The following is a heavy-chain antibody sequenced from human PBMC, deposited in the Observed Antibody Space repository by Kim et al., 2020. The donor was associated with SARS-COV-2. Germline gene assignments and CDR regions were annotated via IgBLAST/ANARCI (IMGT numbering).Heavy chain of an antibody. J-gene: IGHJ6*02. D-gene: IGHD3-9*01. Sequence: SETLSLTCVVSGGSISSSNWWSWVRQPPGKGLEWIGEIYHSGSTNYNPSLKSRVTISVDKSKNQFSLKLSSVTSADTAVYYCARGWRHDNHGMDVWGQGTTVTVSS. V-gene: IGHV4-4*02. CDR3: ARGWRHDNHGMDV. CDR1: GGSISSSNW. CDR2: IYHSGST.